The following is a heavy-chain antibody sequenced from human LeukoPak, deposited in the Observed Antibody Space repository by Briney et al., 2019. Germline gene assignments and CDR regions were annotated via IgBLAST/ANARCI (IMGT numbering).Heavy chain of an antibody. V-gene: IGHV3-23*01. CDR3: AKDLTTVVTSRFDD. J-gene: IGHJ4*02. CDR2: ISNTGGST. D-gene: IGHD4-23*01. Sequence: GSLRLSCAASGFIFSSYAMSWVRQAPGKGLEWVSAISNTGGSTYYADSVKGRFTISRDDSKNTLYLQMNNLRAEDTAIYYCAKDLTTVVTSRFDDWGQGTLVTVSS. CDR1: GFIFSSYA.